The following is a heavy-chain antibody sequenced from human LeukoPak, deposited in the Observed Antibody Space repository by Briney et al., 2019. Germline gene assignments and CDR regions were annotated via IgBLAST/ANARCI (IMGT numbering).Heavy chain of an antibody. Sequence: GGSLRLSCAASGFTFSSSVMNWVRRAPGERLEWISYIRDSSTTYYADPVKGRFAISRDNAKNSLYLEMNSLRAEDTAVYYCVRGRDYAFDIWGQGTLVTVSS. CDR1: GFTFSSSV. CDR2: IRDSSTT. J-gene: IGHJ3*02. CDR3: VRGRDYAFDI. V-gene: IGHV3-48*01.